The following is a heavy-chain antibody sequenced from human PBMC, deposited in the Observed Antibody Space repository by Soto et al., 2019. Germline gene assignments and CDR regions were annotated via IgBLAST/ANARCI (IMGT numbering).Heavy chain of an antibody. Sequence: GGSLRLSCAASGFTFTRYSMNWVRQAPGKGLEWVSSISSTTNYIYYGDSMKGRFTISRDNAKNSLYLEMNSLRAEDTAVYYCARESEDLTSNFDYWRQGTLVTASS. CDR3: ARESEDLTSNFDY. CDR2: ISSTTNYI. V-gene: IGHV3-21*06. CDR1: GFTFTRYS. J-gene: IGHJ4*02.